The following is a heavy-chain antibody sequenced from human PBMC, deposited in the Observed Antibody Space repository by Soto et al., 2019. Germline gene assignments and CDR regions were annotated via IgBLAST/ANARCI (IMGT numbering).Heavy chain of an antibody. J-gene: IGHJ4*02. CDR1: GDSVSNTNVA. Sequence: QSQTLSLTCAISGDSVSNTNVAWNWIRQSPSRGLEWLGRTYYRSKWYNDSAVSVRSRITINPDTSKNQFSLQLSSVTPEDTAVYYCARKQQWLPFDYWGQGTLVTVSS. D-gene: IGHD6-19*01. CDR3: ARKQQWLPFDY. V-gene: IGHV6-1*01. CDR2: TYYRSKWYN.